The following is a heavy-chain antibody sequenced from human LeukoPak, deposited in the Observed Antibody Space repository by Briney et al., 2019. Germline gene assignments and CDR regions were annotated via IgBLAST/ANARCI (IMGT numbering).Heavy chain of an antibody. CDR3: ARVPMYGDYFDY. Sequence: PGGSLRLSCAASGFTVSSNYMSWVRQAPGKGLEWVSVIYSGGSTYYADSVKGRFTIFRDNSKNTLYLQMNSLRAEDTAVYYCARVPMYGDYFDYWGQGTLVTVSS. J-gene: IGHJ4*02. D-gene: IGHD3-10*02. V-gene: IGHV3-53*01. CDR1: GFTVSSNY. CDR2: IYSGGST.